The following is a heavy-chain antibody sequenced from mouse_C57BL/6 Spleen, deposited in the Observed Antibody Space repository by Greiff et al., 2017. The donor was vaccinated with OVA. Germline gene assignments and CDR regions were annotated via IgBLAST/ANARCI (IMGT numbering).Heavy chain of an antibody. CDR1: GYAFSSYW. V-gene: IGHV1-80*01. CDR3: ARERGYDYDVPCDY. J-gene: IGHJ2*01. CDR2: IYPGDGDT. Sequence: VKLQESGAELVKPGASVKISCKASGYAFSSYWMNWVKQRPGKGLEWIGQIYPGDGDTNYNGKFKGKATLTADKSSSTAYMQLSSLTSEDSAVYFCARERGYDYDVPCDYWGQGTTLTVSS. D-gene: IGHD2-4*01.